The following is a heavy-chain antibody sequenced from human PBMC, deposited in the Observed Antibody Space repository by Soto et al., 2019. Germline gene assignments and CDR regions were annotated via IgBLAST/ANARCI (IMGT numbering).Heavy chain of an antibody. CDR3: TIEVGYYGSGSYPDFDY. Sequence: GGSLRLSCAASGFTFSNAWMNWVRQAPGKGLEWVGRIKSKTDGGTTDYAAPVKGRFTISRDDSKNTLYLQMNSLKTEDTAVYYCTIEVGYYGSGSYPDFDYWGQGTLVTVSS. D-gene: IGHD3-10*01. CDR2: IKSKTDGGTT. CDR1: GFTFSNAW. J-gene: IGHJ4*02. V-gene: IGHV3-15*07.